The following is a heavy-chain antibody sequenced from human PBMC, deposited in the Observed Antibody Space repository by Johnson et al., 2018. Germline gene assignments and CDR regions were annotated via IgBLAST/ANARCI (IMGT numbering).Heavy chain of an antibody. J-gene: IGHJ6*03. D-gene: IGHD6-19*01. CDR3: ARVYSSGYYYYYYMDV. Sequence: QVQLQESGPGLVKHSETLSLSCTVSGGSISSYYWSWIRQPPGKGLEWIGYIYYSGSTNYNTSPKSRVTISVDTSNNQFSLKLTSVTAADTAVYYCARVYSSGYYYYYYMDVWGQGTAVTVSS. CDR2: IYYSGST. CDR1: GGSISSYY. V-gene: IGHV4-59*01.